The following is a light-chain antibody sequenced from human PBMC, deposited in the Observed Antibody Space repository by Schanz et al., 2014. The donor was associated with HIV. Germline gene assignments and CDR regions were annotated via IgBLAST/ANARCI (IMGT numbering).Light chain of an antibody. J-gene: IGKJ5*01. Sequence: LTQSPSSLSASVGDRVTFTCRASQSVDTWLAWYQQKPGQAPRLLIFGASSSATGIPDRFSGGGSGTDFTLTISRLEPEDCAVYYCQHFGGSPPITFGQGTRLEIK. CDR3: QHFGGSPPIT. V-gene: IGKV3-20*01. CDR1: QSVDTW. CDR2: GAS.